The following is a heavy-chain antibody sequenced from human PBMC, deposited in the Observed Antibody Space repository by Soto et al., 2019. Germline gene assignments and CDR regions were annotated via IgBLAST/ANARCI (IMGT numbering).Heavy chain of an antibody. CDR2: IDPSDSYT. CDR1: GYSFTSYW. Sequence: PGESLKISCKGSGYSFTSYWISWVRQMPGKGLEWMGRIDPSDSYTNYSPSFQGHVTISADKSISTAYLQWSSLKASDTAMYYCARFSSVVVPAAMLAYYGMDVWGQVTTVTVSS. V-gene: IGHV5-10-1*01. J-gene: IGHJ6*02. D-gene: IGHD2-2*01. CDR3: ARFSSVVVPAAMLAYYGMDV.